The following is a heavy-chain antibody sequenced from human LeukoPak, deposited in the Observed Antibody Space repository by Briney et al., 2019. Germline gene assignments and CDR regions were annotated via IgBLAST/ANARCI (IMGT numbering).Heavy chain of an antibody. Sequence: GGSLRLSCAASGFTVSSNYMSWVRQAPGKGLEWVSVIYSGGSTYYADSVKGRFTISRDNAKNSLYLQMNILRADDTAVYYCARESAPEGMDVWGKGTTVTVSS. CDR2: IYSGGST. J-gene: IGHJ6*03. CDR1: GFTVSSNY. CDR3: ARESAPEGMDV. V-gene: IGHV3-66*01.